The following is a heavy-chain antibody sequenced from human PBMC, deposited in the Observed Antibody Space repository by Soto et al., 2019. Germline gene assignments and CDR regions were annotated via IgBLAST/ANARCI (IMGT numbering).Heavy chain of an antibody. D-gene: IGHD3-9*01. V-gene: IGHV2-5*01. J-gene: IGHJ4*02. CDR3: AHSRYDISEDGYFDY. CDR2: IYWNDDK. Sequence: SGPTLVKPTQTLTLTCTFSGFSLSTSGVGVGWIRQPPGKALEWLALIYWNDDKRYSPSLKSRLTITKDTSKNQVVLTMTNMDPVDTATYYCAHSRYDISEDGYFDYWGQGTLVTVSS. CDR1: GFSLSTSGVG.